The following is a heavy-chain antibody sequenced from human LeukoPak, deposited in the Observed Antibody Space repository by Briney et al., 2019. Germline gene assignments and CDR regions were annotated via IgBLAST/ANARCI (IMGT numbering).Heavy chain of an antibody. CDR3: ARRLTQYDCFDP. CDR2: TYYRSTWYN. D-gene: IGHD2-2*01. J-gene: IGHJ5*02. CDR1: GDSVPSNSVT. Sequence: SQTLSLTCAVSGDSVPSNSVTWNWIRQSPSRGLEWLGRTYYRSTWYNDYAVSVRGRITVNPDTSKNQFSLHLNSVTPEDTAVYYCARRLTQYDCFDPWGQGILVTVSS. V-gene: IGHV6-1*01.